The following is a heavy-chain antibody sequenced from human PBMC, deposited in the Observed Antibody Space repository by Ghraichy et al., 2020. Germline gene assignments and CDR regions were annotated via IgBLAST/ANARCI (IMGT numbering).Heavy chain of an antibody. V-gene: IGHV4-39*01. CDR1: GGSISSSSYY. J-gene: IGHJ5*02. Sequence: SETLSLTCTVSGGSISSSSYYWGWIRQPPGKGLEWIGSIYYSGSTYYNPSLKSRVTISVDTSKNQFSLKLSSVTAADTAVYYCARHSELIVVVRHSWFDPWGQGTLVTVSS. D-gene: IGHD3-22*01. CDR2: IYYSGST. CDR3: ARHSELIVVVRHSWFDP.